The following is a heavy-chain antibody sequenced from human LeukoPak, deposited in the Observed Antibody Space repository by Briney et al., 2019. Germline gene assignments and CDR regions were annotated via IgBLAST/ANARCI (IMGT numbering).Heavy chain of an antibody. Sequence: GGSLRLSCAASGFTFSNYAMSWVRQAPGRGPEWVSAVSGSSNSAYYADSVRARFTISRDNSKNTLYLQMNSLRAEDTAVYYCAKGVVTAIVEYYFDYWGQGTLVTVSS. J-gene: IGHJ4*02. V-gene: IGHV3-23*01. CDR1: GFTFSNYA. D-gene: IGHD2-21*02. CDR2: VSGSSNSA. CDR3: AKGVVTAIVEYYFDY.